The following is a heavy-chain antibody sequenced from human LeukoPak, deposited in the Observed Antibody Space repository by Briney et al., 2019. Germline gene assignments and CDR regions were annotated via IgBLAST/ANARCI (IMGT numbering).Heavy chain of an antibody. CDR2: INWNGGST. Sequence: RPGGSLRLSCAASGFTFYDYGMNWVRRAPGKGLEWVYGINWNGGSTGDADSVKGRFTISRDNAKNSLYLQMNSLRAEDTALYYCARVRYYDFWSGSPPYYYYYYMDVWGKGTTVTVSS. V-gene: IGHV3-20*04. CDR3: ARVRYYDFWSGSPPYYYYYYMDV. D-gene: IGHD3-3*01. J-gene: IGHJ6*03. CDR1: GFTFYDYG.